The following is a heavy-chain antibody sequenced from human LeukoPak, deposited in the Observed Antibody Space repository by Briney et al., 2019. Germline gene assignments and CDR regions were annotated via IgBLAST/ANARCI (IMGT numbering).Heavy chain of an antibody. CDR1: GYTFTGYY. CDR3: ARGRGYSGYERNNWFDP. D-gene: IGHD5-12*01. J-gene: IGHJ5*02. V-gene: IGHV1-8*02. CDR2: MNPNSGNT. Sequence: RASVKVSCKAAGYTFTGYYMHWVRQATGQGLEWMGWMNPNSGNTGYAQKFQGRVTMTRNTSISTAYMELSSLRSEDTAVYYCARGRGYSGYERNNWFDPWGQGTLVTVSS.